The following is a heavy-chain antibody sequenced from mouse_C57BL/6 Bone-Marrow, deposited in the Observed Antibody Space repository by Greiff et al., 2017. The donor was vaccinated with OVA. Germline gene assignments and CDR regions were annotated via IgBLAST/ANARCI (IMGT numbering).Heavy chain of an antibody. D-gene: IGHD2-4*01. V-gene: IGHV1-52*01. CDR3: ARGGYDYLGDY. Sequence: VQLQQPGAGLVRPGSSVKLSCKASGYTFTSYWMHWVKQRPIQGLEWIGNIDPSDSETHYNQKFKDKATLTVDKSSSTAYMQLSSLTSEDSAVYYCARGGYDYLGDYWGQGTTLTVSS. CDR1: GYTFTSYW. J-gene: IGHJ2*01. CDR2: IDPSDSET.